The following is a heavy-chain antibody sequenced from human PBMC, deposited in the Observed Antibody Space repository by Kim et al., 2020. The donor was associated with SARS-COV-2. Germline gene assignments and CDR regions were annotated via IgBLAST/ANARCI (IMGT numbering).Heavy chain of an antibody. CDR1: GFTFSSFG. J-gene: IGHJ3*01. CDR3: AKAESSGYYLDSAFDL. D-gene: IGHD3-22*01. V-gene: IGHV3-30*18. Sequence: GGSLRLSCEASGFTFSSFGMHWVRQAPGKGLEWVSVISYDGDHKYYADSVKGRFFISRDISTNTLYLQMSLLRNEDTTVYYCAKAESSGYYLDSAFDLWG. CDR2: ISYDGDHK.